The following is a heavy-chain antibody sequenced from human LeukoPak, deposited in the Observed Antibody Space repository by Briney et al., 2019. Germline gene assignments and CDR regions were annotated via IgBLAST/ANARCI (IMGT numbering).Heavy chain of an antibody. CDR1: GASFSSYY. CDR3: ARDEHGDFQGFDY. D-gene: IGHD4-17*01. Sequence: SETLSLTCTVSGASFSSYYWNWIRQSPGKGLEWRGNIHYRGTTNYNPSLKNRVTLSLDTSKSQFVLKVTSVTAADTAVYYCARDEHGDFQGFDYWGQGTRVTVSS. J-gene: IGHJ4*02. CDR2: IHYRGTT. V-gene: IGHV4-59*13.